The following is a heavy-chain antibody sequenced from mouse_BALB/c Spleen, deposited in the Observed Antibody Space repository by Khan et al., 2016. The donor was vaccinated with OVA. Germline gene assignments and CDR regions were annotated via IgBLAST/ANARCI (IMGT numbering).Heavy chain of an antibody. CDR3: VKFLGDD. Sequence: QIQLVQSGPELKKPGETVKISCKASGYTFKNYVMNWVKQSPGKGLKWMGWINTYTGEPTYDDDFKGRFAFSLETSASTAYLPLNSLKNEDTATYFCVKFLGDDWGQGTTLTVSS. CDR1: GYTFKNYV. CDR2: INTYTGEP. V-gene: IGHV9-3-1*01. D-gene: IGHD3-1*01. J-gene: IGHJ2*01.